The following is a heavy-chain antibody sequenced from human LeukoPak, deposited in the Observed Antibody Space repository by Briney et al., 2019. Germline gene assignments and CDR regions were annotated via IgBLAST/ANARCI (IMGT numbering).Heavy chain of an antibody. J-gene: IGHJ6*03. D-gene: IGHD1-26*01. CDR1: DYSITSGFY. CDR3: ARDVGVYYYYYMDV. V-gene: IGHV4-38-2*02. Sequence: SETLSLTCVASDYSITSGFYWGWIRQPPGKGLEWIGTIYHSGNTYYNPSLKSRPTISIDTSKNQFSLKLSSVTAADTAVYYCARDVGVYYYYYMDVWGKGTTVTVSS. CDR2: IYHSGNT.